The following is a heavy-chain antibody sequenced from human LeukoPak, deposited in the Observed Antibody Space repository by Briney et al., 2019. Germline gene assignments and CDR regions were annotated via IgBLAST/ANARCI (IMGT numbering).Heavy chain of an antibody. J-gene: IGHJ4*02. D-gene: IGHD1-26*01. V-gene: IGHV4-59*12. CDR1: GGSISSYY. CDR2: IYYSGST. CDR3: AREGSWYSGSQVD. Sequence: SETLSLTCTVSGGSISSYYWSWIRQPPGKGLEWIGYIYYSGSTNYNPSLKSRVTISVDTSKNQFSLKLSSVTAADTAVYYCAREGSWYSGSQVDWGQGTLVTVSS.